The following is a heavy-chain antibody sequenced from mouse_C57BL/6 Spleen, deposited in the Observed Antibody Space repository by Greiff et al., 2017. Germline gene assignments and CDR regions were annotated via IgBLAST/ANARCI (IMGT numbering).Heavy chain of an antibody. D-gene: IGHD2-4*01. J-gene: IGHJ1*03. CDR3: ANSIADYDGYFDV. CDR1: GYAFSSYW. Sequence: VQLQQSGAELVKPGASVKISCKASGYAFSSYWMNWVKQRPGKGLEWIGQIYPGDGDTNYNGKFKGKATLTADKSSSTAYMQLSSLTSEDSAVYFCANSIADYDGYFDVWGTGTTVTVSS. V-gene: IGHV1-80*01. CDR2: IYPGDGDT.